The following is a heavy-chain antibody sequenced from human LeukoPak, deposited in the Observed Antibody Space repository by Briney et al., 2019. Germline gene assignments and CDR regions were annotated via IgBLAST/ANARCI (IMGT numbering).Heavy chain of an antibody. D-gene: IGHD6-13*01. CDR1: GFTFSSYA. V-gene: IGHV3-23*01. CDR3: AKVPSSWDYYYYYMDV. J-gene: IGHJ6*03. Sequence: GGSLRLSCAASGFTFSSYAMSLVRQAPGKGLEWVSAISGSGGSTYYADSVKGRFTISRDNSKNTLYLQMNSLRAEDTAVYYCAKVPSSWDYYYYYMDVWGKGTTVTVSS. CDR2: ISGSGGST.